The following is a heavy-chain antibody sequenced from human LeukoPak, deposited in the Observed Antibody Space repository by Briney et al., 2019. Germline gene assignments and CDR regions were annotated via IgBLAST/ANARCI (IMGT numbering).Heavy chain of an antibody. Sequence: SETLSPTCTVSGGSISSYYWSWIRQPPGKGLEWIGYIYYSGSTNYNPSLKSRVTISVDTSKNQFSLKLSSVTAADTAVYYCARHEMARWAFDIWGQGTMVTVSS. CDR3: ARHEMARWAFDI. CDR2: IYYSGST. D-gene: IGHD5-24*01. J-gene: IGHJ3*02. CDR1: GGSISSYY. V-gene: IGHV4-59*08.